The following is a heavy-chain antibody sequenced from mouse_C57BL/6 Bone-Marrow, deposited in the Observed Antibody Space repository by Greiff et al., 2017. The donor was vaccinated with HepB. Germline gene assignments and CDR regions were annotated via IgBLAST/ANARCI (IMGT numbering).Heavy chain of an antibody. J-gene: IGHJ4*01. V-gene: IGHV1-26*01. CDR1: GYTFTDYY. CDR3: ARRYGSSYANGIVTTDYAMDY. D-gene: IGHD1-1*01. CDR2: INPNNGGT. Sequence: EVQLQQSGPELVKPGASVKISCKASGYTFTDYYMNWVKQSHGKSLEWIGDINPNNGGTSYNQKFKGKATLTVDKSSSTAYMELRSLTSEDSAVYYCARRYGSSYANGIVTTDYAMDYWGQGTSVTVSS.